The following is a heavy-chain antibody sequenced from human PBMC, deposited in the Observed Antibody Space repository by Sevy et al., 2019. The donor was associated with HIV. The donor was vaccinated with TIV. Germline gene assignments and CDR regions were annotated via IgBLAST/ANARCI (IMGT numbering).Heavy chain of an antibody. Sequence: GGSLRLSCTTSGFTFDDYAMSWFRQAPGKGLEWVAFITRNSYEAYGGTTDCGASVKGRFIISRDDSKSIAYLQMSSLKTEDTAVYYCTRGLATADTPEYYFDYWGQGTLVTVSS. CDR2: ITRNSYEAYGGTT. V-gene: IGHV3-49*03. CDR3: TRGLATADTPEYYFDY. D-gene: IGHD5-12*01. J-gene: IGHJ4*02. CDR1: GFTFDDYA.